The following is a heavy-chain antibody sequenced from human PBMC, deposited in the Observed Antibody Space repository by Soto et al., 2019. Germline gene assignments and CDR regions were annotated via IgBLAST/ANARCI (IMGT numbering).Heavy chain of an antibody. CDR2: IYHSGST. CDR1: GGSISSGGYS. J-gene: IGHJ4*02. Sequence: QLQLQESGSGLVKPSQTLSLTCAVSGGSISSGGYSWSWIRQPPGKGLEWIGYIYHSGSTYFHPSLNSPLHVSVDRSTNQFSLKLSSVTAADTAVYDCASLRSGWVIDYWGQGTLVTVSS. CDR3: ASLRSGWVIDY. D-gene: IGHD6-19*01. V-gene: IGHV4-30-2*01.